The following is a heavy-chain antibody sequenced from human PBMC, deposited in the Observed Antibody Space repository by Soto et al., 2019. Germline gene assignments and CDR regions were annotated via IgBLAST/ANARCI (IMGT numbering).Heavy chain of an antibody. Sequence: PGGSLRLSCAACGFTFSSYSMNWVRQAPGKWLEWFSYISSSSSTIXXADSVKGRXTMSRENAKNSXYLQRXSLRAEDTAVYYCARDLGDAFDIWRQGTMVTVS. J-gene: IGHJ3*02. V-gene: IGHV3-48*01. CDR1: GFTFSSYS. CDR2: ISSSSSTI. CDR3: ARDLGDAFDI.